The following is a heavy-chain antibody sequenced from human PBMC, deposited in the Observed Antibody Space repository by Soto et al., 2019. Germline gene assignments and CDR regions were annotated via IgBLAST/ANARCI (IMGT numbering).Heavy chain of an antibody. CDR3: ASGRGDDLCSGYYPEGIFDY. J-gene: IGHJ4*02. Sequence: GGSLRLSCPASGFTFSSYSMNWIRQAPGKGLEWVSSISSISSYIYYADSVKGRFTISRDNAKNSLYLQMNSLRAEDTAVYYCASGRGDDLCSGYYPEGIFDYWGQGTLVTVS. D-gene: IGHD3-3*01. CDR1: GFTFSSYS. CDR2: ISSISSYI. V-gene: IGHV3-21*01.